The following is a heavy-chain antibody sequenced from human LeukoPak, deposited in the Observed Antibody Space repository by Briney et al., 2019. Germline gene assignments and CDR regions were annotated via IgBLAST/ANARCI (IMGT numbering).Heavy chain of an antibody. V-gene: IGHV4-59*01. CDR1: GGSISSYY. D-gene: IGHD3-22*01. CDR3: ASLYYYDSSGYPTSWYFDL. Sequence: SETLSLTCTVSGGSISSYYWSWIRQPPGKGLERIGYIYYSGSTNYNPSLKSRVTISVDTSKNQFSLKLSSVTAADTAVYYCASLYYYDSSGYPTSWYFDLWGRGTLVTVSS. J-gene: IGHJ2*01. CDR2: IYYSGST.